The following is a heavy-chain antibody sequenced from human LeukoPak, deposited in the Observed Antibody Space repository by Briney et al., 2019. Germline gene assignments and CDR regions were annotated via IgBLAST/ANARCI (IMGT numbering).Heavy chain of an antibody. CDR2: IFPRDSNT. CDR3: ARLVVVAAPDV. J-gene: IGHJ6*02. CDR1: GPDFPDYW. D-gene: IGHD2-15*01. Sequence: GASLKISCRASGPDFPDYWIGWVRQMPGKGLEWMGIIFPRDSNTVYGPSFQGQVTISVDTSISTAYLQWSSLKASDTAMYYCARLVVVAAPDVWGQGTTVTVSS. V-gene: IGHV5-51*01.